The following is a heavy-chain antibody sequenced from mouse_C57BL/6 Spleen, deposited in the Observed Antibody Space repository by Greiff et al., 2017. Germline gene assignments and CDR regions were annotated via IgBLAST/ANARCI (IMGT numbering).Heavy chain of an antibody. CDR2: IYPGGGYT. Sequence: VQRVESGAELVRPGTSVKMFCKASGYTFTNYWIGWAKQRPGHGLEWIGDIYPGGGYTNYNEKFKGKATLTADKSSSTAYMQFSSLTSEDSAIYYCATYYGSRHWYYDVWGTGTAVTVSS. V-gene: IGHV1-63*01. CDR1: GYTFTNYW. J-gene: IGHJ1*03. D-gene: IGHD1-1*01. CDR3: ATYYGSRHWYYDV.